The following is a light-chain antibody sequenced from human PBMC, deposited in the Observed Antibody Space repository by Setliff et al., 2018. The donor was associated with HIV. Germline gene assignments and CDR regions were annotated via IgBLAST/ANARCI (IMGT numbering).Light chain of an antibody. V-gene: IGLV1-40*03. J-gene: IGLJ3*02. CDR3: QSYDTTLSGWV. CDR2: GNT. CDR1: GSNIGSVFD. Sequence: RVTISCTGSGSNIGSVFDVHWYQQPPGTAPKVLIYGNTNRPSGVPDRFSGSKSGASASLAITGLQAEDEADYYCQSYDTTLSGWVFGGGTKVTVL.